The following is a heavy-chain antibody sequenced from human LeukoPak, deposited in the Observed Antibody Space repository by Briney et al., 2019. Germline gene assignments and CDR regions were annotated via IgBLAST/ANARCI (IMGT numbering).Heavy chain of an antibody. CDR2: IYPGDSDT. CDR1: GYSFTSYW. D-gene: IGHD3-3*01. J-gene: IGHJ4*02. Sequence: GESLKISCKGSGYSFTSYWIGWVRQMPGKGLEWMGIIYPGDSDTRYSPSFQGQVTISADKSISTAYLQWSSLKASDTAMYYCARRIRFLEWRTEYYFDYWGQGTLVTVSS. CDR3: ARRIRFLEWRTEYYFDY. V-gene: IGHV5-51*01.